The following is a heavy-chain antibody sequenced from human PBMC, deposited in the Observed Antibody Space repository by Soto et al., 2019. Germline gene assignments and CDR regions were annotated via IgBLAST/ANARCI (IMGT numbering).Heavy chain of an antibody. D-gene: IGHD1-1*01. CDR1: GDSVSSNSAG. J-gene: IGHJ6*03. CDR2: TYYKSKWYY. CDR3: ARGSWDDVSGHYYMDV. Sequence: TLSLTCDISGDSVSSNSAGWNWIRKTPSRGLEWLGRTYYKSKWYYTYAASVKSRITVSPDTSKNQFSLQLTSVTPEDTAVYYCARGSWDDVSGHYYMDVWDKGTTVTVSS. V-gene: IGHV6-1*01.